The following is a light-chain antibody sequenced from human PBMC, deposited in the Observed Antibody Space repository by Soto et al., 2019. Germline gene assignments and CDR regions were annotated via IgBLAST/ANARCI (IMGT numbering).Light chain of an antibody. J-gene: IGKJ5*01. Sequence: EIVMTQSPATLSVSPVERATLSCRASQSVSSNLAWYQQKPGQAPRLLIYGASTRATGVPARFSGSGSGTEFTLTISSLQSEDFAVYYCQQYYSYPQITFGQGTRLEI. CDR2: GAS. V-gene: IGKV3-15*01. CDR3: QQYYSYPQIT. CDR1: QSVSSN.